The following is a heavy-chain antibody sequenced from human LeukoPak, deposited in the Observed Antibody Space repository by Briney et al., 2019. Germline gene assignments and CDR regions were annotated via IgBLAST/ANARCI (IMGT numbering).Heavy chain of an antibody. CDR3: ARLGRTVVKGTFDY. J-gene: IGHJ4*02. V-gene: IGHV4-39*01. Sequence: SETLSLTCTVSGGSITTSTYYWGWIRQPPGKGLEWIGSIYYSGSTYNNPSLKSRVTISVDMSKNQFSLKLSSVTAADTAVYYCARLGRTVVKGTFDYWGQGTLVTVSS. D-gene: IGHD4-23*01. CDR1: GGSITTSTYY. CDR2: IYYSGST.